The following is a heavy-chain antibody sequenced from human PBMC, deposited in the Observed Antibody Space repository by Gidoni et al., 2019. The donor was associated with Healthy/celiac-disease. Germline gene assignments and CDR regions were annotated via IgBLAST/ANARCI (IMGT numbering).Heavy chain of an antibody. Sequence: EVQLVQSGAEVKKPGESLRISCKGSGYSFTSYWISWVRQMPGKGLEWMGRIDPGDSYTNYSPSFQGHVTIAADKSISTAYLQWSSLKASDTAMYYCARHDRIAVACTTPYYYYGMDVWGQGTTVTVSS. V-gene: IGHV5-10-1*03. D-gene: IGHD6-19*01. CDR2: IDPGDSYT. CDR1: GYSFTSYW. J-gene: IGHJ6*02. CDR3: ARHDRIAVACTTPYYYYGMDV.